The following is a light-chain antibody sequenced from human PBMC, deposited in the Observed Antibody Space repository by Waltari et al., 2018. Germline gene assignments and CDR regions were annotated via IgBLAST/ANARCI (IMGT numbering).Light chain of an antibody. CDR3: APWNDRLNDVL. CDR2: TNN. CDR1: SSHIGSNT. Sequence: QSVLTQPLSASGTPGQRVSISCSGSSSHIGSNTIKWSQQFTGTAPKFLIYTNNRRPSGVPDRFSGSESGTSASLAISGLQSEDEADYYCAPWNDRLNDVLFGGGTKLTVL. J-gene: IGLJ2*01. V-gene: IGLV1-44*01.